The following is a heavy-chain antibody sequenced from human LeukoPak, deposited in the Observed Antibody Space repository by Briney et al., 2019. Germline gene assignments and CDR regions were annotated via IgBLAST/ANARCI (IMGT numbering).Heavy chain of an antibody. D-gene: IGHD3-22*01. Sequence: GESLKISCKGSGYSFPNYWIAWVRQMPGKGLEWMGIIYPGDSDTRYSPSFQGQVTISADKSISTTYLQWSSLKASDTAMYYCARSGYYYDSSGYYRSHAFDIWGQGTMVTVSS. CDR3: ARSGYYYDSSGYYRSHAFDI. J-gene: IGHJ3*02. V-gene: IGHV5-51*01. CDR2: IYPGDSDT. CDR1: GYSFPNYW.